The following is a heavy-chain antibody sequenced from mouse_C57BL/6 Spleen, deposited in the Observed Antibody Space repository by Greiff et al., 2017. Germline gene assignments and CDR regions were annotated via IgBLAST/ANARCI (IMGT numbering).Heavy chain of an antibody. CDR1: GYSFTSYY. CDR2: IYPGSGNT. Sequence: VQLQQSGPELVKPGASVKISCKASGYSFTSYYIHWVKQRPGQGLEWIGWIYPGSGNTKYNEKFKGKATLTADTSSSTAYMQLSSLTSEDSAVYYCAREGAGTMFAYWGQGTLVTVSA. J-gene: IGHJ3*01. V-gene: IGHV1-66*01. D-gene: IGHD2-14*01. CDR3: AREGAGTMFAY.